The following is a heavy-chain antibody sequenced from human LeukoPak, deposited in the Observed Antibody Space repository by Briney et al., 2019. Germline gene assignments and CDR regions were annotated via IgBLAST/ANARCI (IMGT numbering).Heavy chain of an antibody. D-gene: IGHD6-19*01. V-gene: IGHV1-18*01. CDR2: ISAYNGNT. Sequence: ASVKVSCKASGYTFTSYGISWVRQAPGQGLEWMGWISAYNGNTNYAQKLQGRVTMTTDTSTSTAYMELRSLRSDDTAVYYCARPRRSSGWYSRKYYFDYWGQGTLVTVSS. CDR3: ARPRRSSGWYSRKYYFDY. CDR1: GYTFTSYG. J-gene: IGHJ4*02.